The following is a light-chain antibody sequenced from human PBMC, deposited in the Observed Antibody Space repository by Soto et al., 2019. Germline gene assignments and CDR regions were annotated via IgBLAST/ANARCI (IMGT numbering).Light chain of an antibody. Sequence: ETVLTQSPGTLSLSPGETATLSCRASQSVGSSYLAWYQQIPGQAPRLLIHGASTRATGIPDRFSGSGSGTDFTLTISRLEPEDFAVYFCQQYASLPQTFGQGTKVEI. CDR1: QSVGSSY. J-gene: IGKJ1*01. CDR2: GAS. V-gene: IGKV3-20*01. CDR3: QQYASLPQT.